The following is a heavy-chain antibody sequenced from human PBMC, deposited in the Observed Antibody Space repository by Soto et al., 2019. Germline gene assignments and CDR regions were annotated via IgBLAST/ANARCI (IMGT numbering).Heavy chain of an antibody. Sequence: QVHLVQSGAEVKKPGSSVKVSCKASGGTFSSYVISWVRLAPGQGLEWMGGFIPIFGTANYAQKFQGRVTITADESTTTVYMEMSSLRSEATAVYYCARVPNYYDSSGKYYYGMDVWGQGTTVTVSS. J-gene: IGHJ6*02. CDR3: ARVPNYYDSSGKYYYGMDV. V-gene: IGHV1-69*12. CDR2: FIPIFGTA. CDR1: GGTFSSYV. D-gene: IGHD3-22*01.